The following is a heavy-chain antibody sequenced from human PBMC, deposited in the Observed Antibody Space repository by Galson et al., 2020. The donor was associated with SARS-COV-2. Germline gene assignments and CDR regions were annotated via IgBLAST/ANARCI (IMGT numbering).Heavy chain of an antibody. D-gene: IGHD3-22*01. J-gene: IGHJ5*02. CDR3: ARMGYYDSSGDFQGDPNWFDP. V-gene: IGHV5-51*01. CDR2: IYPGDSDT. Sequence: GESLKISCKGSGYSFTSYWIGWVRQMPGKGLEWMGIIYPGDSDTRYSPSFQGQVTISADKSISTAYLQWSSLKASDTAMYYCARMGYYDSSGDFQGDPNWFDPWGQGTLVTVSS. CDR1: GYSFTSYW.